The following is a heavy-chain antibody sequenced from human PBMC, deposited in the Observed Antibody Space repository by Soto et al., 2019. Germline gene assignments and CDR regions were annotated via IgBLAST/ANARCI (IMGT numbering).Heavy chain of an antibody. CDR2: INHSGST. CDR3: ARGGSYDFWSGYYIPYYYGMDV. CDR1: GGSFSGYY. D-gene: IGHD3-3*01. J-gene: IGHJ6*02. Sequence: QVQLQQWGAGLLKPSETLSLTCAVYGGSFSGYYWSWIRQPPGKGLGWTGEINHSGSTNYNPSLKSRVTISVDTSKNQFSLKLSSVTAADTAVYYCARGGSYDFWSGYYIPYYYGMDVWGQGTTVTVSS. V-gene: IGHV4-34*01.